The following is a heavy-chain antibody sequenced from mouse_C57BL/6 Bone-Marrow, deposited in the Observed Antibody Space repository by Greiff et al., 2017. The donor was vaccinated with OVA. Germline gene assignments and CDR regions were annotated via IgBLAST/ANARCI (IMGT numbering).Heavy chain of an antibody. D-gene: IGHD1-1*01. CDR2: IYPGSGNT. Sequence: LVESGPELVKPGASVKISCKASGYSFTSYYIHWVKQRPGQGLEWIGWIYPGSGNTKYNEKFKGKATLTADTSSSTAYMQLSSLTSEDSAVYYCARSRDYYGSGDFAYWGQGTLVTVSA. CDR3: ARSRDYYGSGDFAY. J-gene: IGHJ3*01. V-gene: IGHV1-66*01. CDR1: GYSFTSYY.